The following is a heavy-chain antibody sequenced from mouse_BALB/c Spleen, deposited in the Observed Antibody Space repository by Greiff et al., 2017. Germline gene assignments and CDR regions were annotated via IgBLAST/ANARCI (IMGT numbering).Heavy chain of an antibody. CDR2: ISYSGST. J-gene: IGHJ2*01. V-gene: IGHV3-2*02. CDR1: GYSITSDYA. D-gene: IGHD2-12*01. Sequence: EVQLKESGPGLVKPSQSLSLTCTVTGYSITSDYAWNWIRQFPGNKLEWMGYISYSGSTSYNPSLKSRISITRDTSKNQFFLQLNSVTTEDTATYYCASVTTRYYFDYWGQGTTLTVSS. CDR3: ASVTTRYYFDY.